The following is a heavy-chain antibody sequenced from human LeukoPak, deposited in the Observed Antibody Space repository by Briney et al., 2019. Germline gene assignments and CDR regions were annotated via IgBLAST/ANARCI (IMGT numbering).Heavy chain of an antibody. CDR2: MNPKSGYT. Sequence: ASVKVSCKASGGTFSSYAISWVRQAPGQGLEWMGWMNPKSGYTGYAQKFQGRFTVTWNTSISTAYMELSSLRSEDTAVYYCAKGGVRNQLLPAVWGQGTLVTVSS. CDR1: GGTFSSYA. V-gene: IGHV1-8*03. J-gene: IGHJ4*02. CDR3: AKGGVRNQLLPAV. D-gene: IGHD2-2*01.